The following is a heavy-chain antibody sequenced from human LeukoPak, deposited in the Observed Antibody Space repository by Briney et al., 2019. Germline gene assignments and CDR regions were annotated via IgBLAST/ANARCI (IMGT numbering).Heavy chain of an antibody. CDR3: AKEGDGDYFDY. D-gene: IGHD2-21*01. V-gene: IGHV3-66*01. CDR2: IYSGGTT. Sequence: PRGSPRLSCAASGFTVSSNYMSWVGQAPGKGLEWVSVIYSGGTTYYADSVKGRFTVSRDNSKNTLYLQMNSLRAEDTAVYYCAKEGDGDYFDYWGQGTVVTVSS. J-gene: IGHJ4*02. CDR1: GFTVSSNY.